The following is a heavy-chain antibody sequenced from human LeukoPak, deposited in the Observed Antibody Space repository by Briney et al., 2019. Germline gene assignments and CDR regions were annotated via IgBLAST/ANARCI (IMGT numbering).Heavy chain of an antibody. D-gene: IGHD2-2*01. CDR3: ARDPTVLGYCSTSCYPFDY. CDR2: ISGSGGST. J-gene: IGHJ4*02. CDR1: GFTFSSYA. V-gene: IGHV3-23*01. Sequence: GGSLRLSCAASGFTFSSYAMSWVRQAPGKGLEWVSAISGSGGSTYYADSVKGRFTISRDDSKNTLYLQMNSLRAEDTAVYYCARDPTVLGYCSTSCYPFDYWGQGTLVTVSS.